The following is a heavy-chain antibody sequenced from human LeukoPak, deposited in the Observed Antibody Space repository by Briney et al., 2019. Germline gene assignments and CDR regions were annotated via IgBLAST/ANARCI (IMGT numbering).Heavy chain of an antibody. D-gene: IGHD2-2*01. J-gene: IGHJ6*02. CDR3: ARRLVPAAMYYYYGMDV. CDR1: GGSISSSSYY. CDR2: IYYSGST. V-gene: IGHV4-39*01. Sequence: SETLSLTCTVSGGSISSSSYYWGWIRQPPGKGLEWIGSIYYSGSTYYNPSLKSRVTISVDTSKNQFSLKLSSVTAADTAVYYCARRLVPAAMYYYYGMDVWGQGTTVTVSS.